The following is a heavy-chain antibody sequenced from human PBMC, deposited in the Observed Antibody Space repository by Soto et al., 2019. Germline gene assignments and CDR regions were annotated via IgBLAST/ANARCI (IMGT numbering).Heavy chain of an antibody. D-gene: IGHD6-19*01. Sequence: AASVKVSCKASGGTFSSYAISWVRQAPGQGLEWMGGIIPIFGTANYAQKFQGRVTITADESTSTAYMELSSLRSEDTAVYYCARDQVYSGWRQVYYDYYGMDVWGQGTTVNVSS. CDR3: ARDQVYSGWRQVYYDYYGMDV. J-gene: IGHJ6*02. CDR1: GGTFSSYA. CDR2: IIPIFGTA. V-gene: IGHV1-69*13.